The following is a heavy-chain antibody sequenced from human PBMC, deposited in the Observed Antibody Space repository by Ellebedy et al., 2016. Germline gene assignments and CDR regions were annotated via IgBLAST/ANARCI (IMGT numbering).Heavy chain of an antibody. Sequence: GESLKISXKGSGYIFTSYWIGWVLQMPGKGLEWMGIISPGDSDTRYSPSFQGQVTISAGKSISTAYLQWSSLKASDTAMYYCARQSGIAAAGTGYWGQGTLVTVSS. V-gene: IGHV5-51*01. CDR2: ISPGDSDT. CDR3: ARQSGIAAAGTGY. CDR1: GYIFTSYW. J-gene: IGHJ4*02. D-gene: IGHD6-13*01.